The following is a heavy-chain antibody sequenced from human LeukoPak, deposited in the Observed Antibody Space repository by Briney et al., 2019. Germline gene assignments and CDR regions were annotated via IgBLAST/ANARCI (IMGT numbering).Heavy chain of an antibody. CDR3: ARGVFDIPYYYYYMDV. CDR1: GGSISSYY. D-gene: IGHD2-2*02. J-gene: IGHJ6*03. V-gene: IGHV4-59*01. Sequence: SETLSLTCTVSGGSISSYYWSWIRQPPGKGLEWIGYIYYSGSTNYNPSLKSRVTISVDTSKNQFSLKLSSVTAADTAVYYCARGVFDIPYYYYYMDVWGKGTTVTVSS. CDR2: IYYSGST.